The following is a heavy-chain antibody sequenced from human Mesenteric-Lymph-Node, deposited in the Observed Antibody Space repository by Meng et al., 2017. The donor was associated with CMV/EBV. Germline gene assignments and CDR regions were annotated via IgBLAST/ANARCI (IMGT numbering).Heavy chain of an antibody. CDR1: GFTFNNYD. V-gene: IGHV3-23*01. D-gene: IGHD4-11*01. J-gene: IGHJ4*02. CDR2: ISGNGGVT. CDR3: AQGLTTHHY. Sequence: RLACAASGFTFNNYDMTWVRQAPGKGLEWVSAISGNGGVTYSADSVKGRFTISRDNSKNTLYLQMNSLRAEDTGLYYCAQGLTTHHYWGLGTLVTVSS.